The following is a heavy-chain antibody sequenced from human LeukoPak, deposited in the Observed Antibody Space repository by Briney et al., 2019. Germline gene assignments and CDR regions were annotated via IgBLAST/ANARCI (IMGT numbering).Heavy chain of an antibody. J-gene: IGHJ4*02. Sequence: GGPLRLSCSASGFTFSDYDMNWVRQAPGKGLEWVSSISYLSSHVYYGDSVKGRFSISRDNAKNSLYLQMNSLGAEDTAIYYCGRAFPPLRTSSAGDLWGQGILVTVSS. V-gene: IGHV3-21*01. D-gene: IGHD3-16*01. CDR1: GFTFSDYD. CDR3: GRAFPPLRTSSAGDL. CDR2: ISYLSSHV.